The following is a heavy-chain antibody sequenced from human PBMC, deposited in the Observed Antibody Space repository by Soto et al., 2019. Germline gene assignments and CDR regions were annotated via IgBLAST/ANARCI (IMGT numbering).Heavy chain of an antibody. CDR3: GRGGPDSPMPPGY. CDR1: GFPFIGSG. Sequence: GGSRRPSFAAPGFPFIGSGLPWAPQPPGKGLVWVSRINPDGSATNYADSVKGRFTIYRDNAKNKMYLQMNSLRAEETAVFYCGRGGPDSPMPPGYWGQGTLVTVSS. J-gene: IGHJ4*02. D-gene: IGHD2-2*01. CDR2: INPDGSAT. V-gene: IGHV3-74*01.